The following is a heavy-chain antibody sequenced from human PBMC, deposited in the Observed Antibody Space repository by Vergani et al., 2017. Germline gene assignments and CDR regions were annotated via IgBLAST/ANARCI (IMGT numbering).Heavy chain of an antibody. CDR1: GYTFTSYA. CDR2: INAGNGNT. D-gene: IGHD3-16*01. V-gene: IGHV1-3*01. CDR3: ARDLKYGWFGGMDV. J-gene: IGHJ6*02. Sequence: QVQLVQSGAEVKKPGASVKVSCKASGYTFTSYAMHWVRQAPGQRLEWMGWINAGNGNTKYSQKFQGRVTITRDTSASTAYMELSSLRSEDTAVYYCARDLKYGWFGGMDVWGQGTTVTVSS.